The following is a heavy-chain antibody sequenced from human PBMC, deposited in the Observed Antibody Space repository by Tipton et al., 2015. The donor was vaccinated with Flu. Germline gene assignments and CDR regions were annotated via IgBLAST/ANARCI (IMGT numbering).Heavy chain of an antibody. Sequence: QLVQSGAEVKKAGESLKISCTGSGYSFATHWIGWVRQMPGKGLEWMGVIYAGDSETSYSPSFQGQVTISVDKSISTTYLQWSSLTASDTATYYCARMWGYWGTSVGFGDNWGQGTLVTVSS. CDR1: GYSFATHW. V-gene: IGHV5-51*03. J-gene: IGHJ4*02. CDR3: ARMWGYWGTSVGFGDN. CDR2: IYAGDSET. D-gene: IGHD2-21*01.